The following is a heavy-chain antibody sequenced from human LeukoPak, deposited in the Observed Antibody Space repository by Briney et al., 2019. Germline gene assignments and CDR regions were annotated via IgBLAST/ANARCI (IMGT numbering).Heavy chain of an antibody. CDR1: GFTFSSFG. J-gene: IGHJ3*02. Sequence: PGGSLRLSCAAFGFTFSSFGMHWVRQAPGKGLEWVAVISYDGSNKYYVDSVKGRFTISRDNSKNTLYLQMNSLRAEDTAVHYCAKDSRGRRRPDTHDAFDIWGQGTMVTVSS. V-gene: IGHV3-30*18. D-gene: IGHD6-6*01. CDR2: ISYDGSNK. CDR3: AKDSRGRRRPDTHDAFDI.